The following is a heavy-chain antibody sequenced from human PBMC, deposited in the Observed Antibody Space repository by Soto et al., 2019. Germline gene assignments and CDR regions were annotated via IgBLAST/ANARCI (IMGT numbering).Heavy chain of an antibody. CDR1: GFTVNSNY. CDR3: AKGDGLILAV. CDR2: TNTGGTT. Sequence: EVQVLATGGGLIQPGGSLRLSCAASGFTVNSNYMSWVRQAPGEGLQWVSITNTGGTTYYADSVKARFTVSTDNSKNTLYLQTTSLRAEDTAVYYCAKGDGLILAVWGQGTTVSVSS. D-gene: IGHD1-26*01. V-gene: IGHV3-53*02. J-gene: IGHJ6*02.